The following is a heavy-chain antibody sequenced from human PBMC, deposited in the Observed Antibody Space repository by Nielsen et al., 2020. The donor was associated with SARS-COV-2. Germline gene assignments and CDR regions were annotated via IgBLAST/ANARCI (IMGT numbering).Heavy chain of an antibody. D-gene: IGHD3-10*01. CDR2: IYHSGST. Sequence: SETLSLTCTVSGGSISSGDYYWSWIRQPPGKGLEWIGYIYHSGSTYYNPSLKSRVTISVDRSKNQFSLKLSSVTAADTAVYYCARVPLLLGDAFDIWGQGTMVTVSS. CDR1: GGSISSGDYY. J-gene: IGHJ3*02. CDR3: ARVPLLLGDAFDI. V-gene: IGHV4-30-2*01.